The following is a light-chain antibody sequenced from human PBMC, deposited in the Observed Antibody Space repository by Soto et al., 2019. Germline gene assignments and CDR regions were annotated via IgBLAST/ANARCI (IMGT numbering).Light chain of an antibody. V-gene: IGLV3-21*04. CDR2: YDS. CDR3: QLWNSSSDPGV. J-gene: IGLJ3*02. Sequence: SSELTQPPSVSVSPEKTATITCGGDNIGINAVHWYQQKTGQAPLLVVYYDSDLPSGITERFSGSTSGNTATLTISRVEAGDEADYSCQLWNSSSDPGVFGGGTKLTVL. CDR1: NIGINA.